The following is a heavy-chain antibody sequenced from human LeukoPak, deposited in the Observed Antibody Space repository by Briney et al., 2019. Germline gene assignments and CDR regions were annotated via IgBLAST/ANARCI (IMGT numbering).Heavy chain of an antibody. J-gene: IGHJ5*02. CDR3: ARDRGPYYYDSSGYPWFDP. CDR1: GFTFDDYA. D-gene: IGHD3-22*01. Sequence: GGSLRLSCAASGFTFDDYAMHWVRQAPGKGLVWVSRINSDGSSTSYADSVKGRFTISRDNAKNTLYLQMNSLRAEDTAVYYCARDRGPYYYDSSGYPWFDPWGQGTLVTVSS. CDR2: INSDGSST. V-gene: IGHV3-74*01.